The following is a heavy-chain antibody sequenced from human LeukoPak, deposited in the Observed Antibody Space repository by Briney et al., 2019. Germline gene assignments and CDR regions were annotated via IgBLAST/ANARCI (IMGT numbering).Heavy chain of an antibody. CDR2: IYYSGST. J-gene: IGHJ4*02. V-gene: IGHV4-59*08. CDR1: GGSFSGYY. CDR3: ARHSSYYDILTGYYPHFDY. Sequence: SETLSLTCAVYGGSFSGYYWSWIRQPPGKGLEWIGYIYYSGSTNYNPSLKSRVTISVDTSKNQFSLKLSSVTAADTAVYYCARHSSYYDILTGYYPHFDYWGQGTLVTVSS. D-gene: IGHD3-9*01.